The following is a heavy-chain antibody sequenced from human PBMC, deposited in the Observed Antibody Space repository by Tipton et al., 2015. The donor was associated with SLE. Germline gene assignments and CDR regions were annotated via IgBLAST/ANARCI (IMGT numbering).Heavy chain of an antibody. J-gene: IGHJ6*02. CDR2: FSLADGDA. D-gene: IGHD3-9*01. V-gene: IGHV5-51*03. CDR1: GYTFINNY. CDR3: ALAPPPAYDVLTGTWDSNLDV. Sequence: VQLVQSGAVVKKPGESLKISCKGSGYTFINNYISWVRQMPGQGLEWMGAFSLADGDATYSPSFQGQVSFSADKSRNTAWLQWRSLHASDSAIYYCALAPPPAYDVLTGTWDSNLDVWGQGTAVTVS.